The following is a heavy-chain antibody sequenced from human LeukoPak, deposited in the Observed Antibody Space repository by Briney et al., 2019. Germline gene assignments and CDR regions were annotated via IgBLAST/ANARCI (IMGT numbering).Heavy chain of an antibody. V-gene: IGHV3-23*01. CDR2: IRSSGDTT. J-gene: IGHJ4*02. D-gene: IGHD6-19*01. Sequence: GGSLRLSCAASGFSFSSYRMNWVRQAPGQGLEWVSGIRSSGDTTYYADSVKGRFTISRDNSKNTLYLQMNRLRAEDTALYYCAKDWGVRAVAGHFDYWGQGTLVTVSS. CDR1: GFSFSSYR. CDR3: AKDWGVRAVAGHFDY.